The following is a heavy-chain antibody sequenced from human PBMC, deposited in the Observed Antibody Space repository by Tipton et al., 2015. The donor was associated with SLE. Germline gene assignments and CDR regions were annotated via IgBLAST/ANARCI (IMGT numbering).Heavy chain of an antibody. CDR2: IYPGDSDT. Sequence: QLVQSGAEVKKPGESLKISCKGSGYSFTSYWIGWVRQMPGKGLEWMGIIYPGDSDTRYSPSFQGQVTISADKSISTAYLQWSSLKASDTAMYYCARRRFLEYAGDAFDIWGQGTMVTVSS. V-gene: IGHV5-51*01. CDR3: ARRRFLEYAGDAFDI. CDR1: GYSFTSYW. J-gene: IGHJ3*02. D-gene: IGHD3-3*01.